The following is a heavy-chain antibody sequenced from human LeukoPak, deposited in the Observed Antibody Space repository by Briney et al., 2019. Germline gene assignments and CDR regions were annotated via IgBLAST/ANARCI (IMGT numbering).Heavy chain of an antibody. CDR2: ISSSSFKI. Sequence: GGSLRLSCAASGFTVSSNYMSWVRQAPGKGLEWVSYISSSSFKIGYADSVKGRFTISRDNSKNSLYLQMDSLRVEDTAVYYCVRDPSYGSSWYYYMDVWGEGTTVTVSS. D-gene: IGHD6-13*01. J-gene: IGHJ6*03. CDR1: GFTVSSNY. CDR3: VRDPSYGSSWYYYMDV. V-gene: IGHV3-48*04.